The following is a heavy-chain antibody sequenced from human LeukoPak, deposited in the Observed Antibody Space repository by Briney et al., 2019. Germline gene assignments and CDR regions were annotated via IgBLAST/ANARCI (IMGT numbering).Heavy chain of an antibody. Sequence: SETLSLTCTVSGGSVSSDYWSWIRQPPGKGLEWIGYIYHTGNSDYNPPLKSRATISLDTSKNQFSLKLTSVTAADTAVYFCARHPFSSPFDYWGQGTLVTVSS. CDR1: GGSVSSDY. CDR2: IYHTGNS. CDR3: ARHPFSSPFDY. V-gene: IGHV4-59*08. J-gene: IGHJ4*02.